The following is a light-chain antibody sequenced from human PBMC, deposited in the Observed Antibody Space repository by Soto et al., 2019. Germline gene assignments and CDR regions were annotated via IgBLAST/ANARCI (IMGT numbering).Light chain of an antibody. CDR2: DAS. J-gene: IGKJ5*01. Sequence: EVVLKQSPVTLSLSQGERATLSCRASQSVSSYLAWYQQKPGQAPRLLIYDASNRATGIPARFSGSGSGTDFTLTISSLEPEDFAVYYCQQRSNWPQFGQGTLLEI. CDR3: QQRSNWPQ. CDR1: QSVSSY. V-gene: IGKV3-11*01.